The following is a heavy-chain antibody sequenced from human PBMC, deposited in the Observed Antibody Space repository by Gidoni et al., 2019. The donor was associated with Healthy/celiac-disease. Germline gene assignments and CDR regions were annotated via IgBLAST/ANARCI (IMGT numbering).Heavy chain of an antibody. D-gene: IGHD3-3*01. CDR1: GYTFTSYY. Sequence: QVQLVQSGAEVKKPGASVKVSCKASGYTFTSYYMPWVRQAPGQGLEWMGIINPSGGSTSYAQKFQGRVTMTRDTSTSTVYMELSSLRSEDTAVYYCARERDYDFWSGYYRSGGMDVWGQGTTVTVSS. V-gene: IGHV1-46*01. CDR2: INPSGGST. J-gene: IGHJ6*02. CDR3: ARERDYDFWSGYYRSGGMDV.